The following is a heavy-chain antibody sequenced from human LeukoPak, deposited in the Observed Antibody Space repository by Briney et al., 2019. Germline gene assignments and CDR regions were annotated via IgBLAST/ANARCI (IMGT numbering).Heavy chain of an antibody. D-gene: IGHD3-16*02. CDR1: GFTFSNHG. CDR2: IWYDGTKK. V-gene: IGHV3-33*01. CDR3: ARDRAVRYFDY. J-gene: IGHJ4*02. Sequence: GGSLRLSCAASGFTFSNHGMHWVRQAPGKGLEWVALIWYDGTKKYYADSVKGRLSISRDNSKNTLYLEMNSLRAEDTAVYYCARDRAVRYFDYWGQGTLVTVSS.